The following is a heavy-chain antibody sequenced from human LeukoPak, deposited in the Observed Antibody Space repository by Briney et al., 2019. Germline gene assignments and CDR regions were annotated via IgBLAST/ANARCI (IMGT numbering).Heavy chain of an antibody. CDR3: AKAGAGKHYSYYYIDV. D-gene: IGHD6-19*01. CDR2: IWYDGSNK. Sequence: GGSLRLSCAASGFTFSSYGMHWVRPAPGKGLVWVAVIWYDGSNKDYADSGKGRFTISRDNSKNTLYLQMNSLRAEDTAVYYCAKAGAGKHYSYYYIDVWGKGTTVTVSS. CDR1: GFTFSSYG. V-gene: IGHV3-33*06. J-gene: IGHJ6*03.